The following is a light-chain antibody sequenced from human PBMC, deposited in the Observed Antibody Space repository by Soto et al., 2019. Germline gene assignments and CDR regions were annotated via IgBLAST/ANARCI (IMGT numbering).Light chain of an antibody. J-gene: IGKJ1*01. CDR1: QSVSDW. CDR2: KAS. Sequence: DFQMTQFPSTLSASVGDRVTITCRASQSVSDWLAWYQQQAGKDPKLLIFKASSLQSGVPSRFSGSGSGTEFTLTISSLQPDDSGTYYCQPYHGAWAFGQGTKVEIK. CDR3: QPYHGAWA. V-gene: IGKV1-5*03.